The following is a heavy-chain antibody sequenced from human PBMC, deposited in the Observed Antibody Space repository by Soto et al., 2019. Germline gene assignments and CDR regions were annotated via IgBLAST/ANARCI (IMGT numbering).Heavy chain of an antibody. CDR2: IWYDGSNK. V-gene: IGHV3-33*01. CDR1: GFTFSSYG. Sequence: QVQLVESGGGVVQPGRSLRLSCAASGFTFSSYGRHWVRQAPGKGLEWVAVIWYDGSNKYYADSVKGRFTISRDNSKNTLYLQMNSLRAEDTAVYYCARGVIGAMVRGGLDYWGQGTLVTVSS. CDR3: ARGVIGAMVRGGLDY. D-gene: IGHD3-10*01. J-gene: IGHJ4*02.